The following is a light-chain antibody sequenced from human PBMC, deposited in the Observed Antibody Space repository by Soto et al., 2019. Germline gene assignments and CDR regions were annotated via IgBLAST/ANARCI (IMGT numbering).Light chain of an antibody. CDR2: DAS. J-gene: IGKJ1*01. V-gene: IGKV3-11*01. CDR3: QQRSNWPRWT. Sequence: EIVLTQSPATLSLSPGERATLSCRASQTVSSSYLAWYQQKPGQAPRLLIYDASNRATGIPARFSGSGSGTDFTLTISSLEPEDFAVYYCQQRSNWPRWTVGQGTKVDIK. CDR1: QTVSSSY.